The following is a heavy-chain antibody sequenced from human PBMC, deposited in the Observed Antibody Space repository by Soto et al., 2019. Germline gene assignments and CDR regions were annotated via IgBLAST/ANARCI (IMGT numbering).Heavy chain of an antibody. Sequence: EEQLVESGGDLVQPGGSLRLSCAASGFTFSIYWMHWVRQVPGKGLVWVSRIRPDGSGATYADSVKGRFTISRDNAKNTVYLQMNSLRAEDTAVYYCVRDASLWSLDYCGQGTLVSVSS. CDR2: IRPDGSGA. CDR1: GFTFSIYW. CDR3: VRDASLWSLDY. D-gene: IGHD2-8*02. V-gene: IGHV3-74*01. J-gene: IGHJ4*02.